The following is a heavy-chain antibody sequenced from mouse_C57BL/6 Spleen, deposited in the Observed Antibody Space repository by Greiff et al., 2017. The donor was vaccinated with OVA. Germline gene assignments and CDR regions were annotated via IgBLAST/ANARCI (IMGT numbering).Heavy chain of an antibody. CDR2: IWSGGST. J-gene: IGHJ1*03. D-gene: IGHD1-1*01. V-gene: IGHV2-2*01. CDR1: GFSLTSYG. CDR3: AREVDYYGSSLYWYFDV. Sequence: VQLKQSGPGLVQPSQSLSITCTVSGFSLTSYGVHWVRQSPGKGLEWLGVIWSGGSTDYHAAFISRLSISKDNSKSQVFFKMNSLQADDTAIYYCAREVDYYGSSLYWYFDVWGTGTTVTVSS.